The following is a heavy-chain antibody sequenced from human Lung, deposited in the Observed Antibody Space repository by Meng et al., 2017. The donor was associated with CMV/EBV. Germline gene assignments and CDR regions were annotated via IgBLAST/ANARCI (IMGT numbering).Heavy chain of an antibody. CDR1: GFTFDDYA. Sequence: SCAASGFTFDDYALHWVRQVPGKGLEWVAGVSWNSGYIAYADSVKGRFTISRDNAKSSLFLQMNSLRAEDTALYYCAKDEGYCSDGSCYYYYYGMDFXGHGXTAIYSS. CDR3: AKDEGYCSDGSCYYYYYGMDF. CDR2: VSWNSGYI. J-gene: IGHJ6*02. V-gene: IGHV3-9*01. D-gene: IGHD2-15*01.